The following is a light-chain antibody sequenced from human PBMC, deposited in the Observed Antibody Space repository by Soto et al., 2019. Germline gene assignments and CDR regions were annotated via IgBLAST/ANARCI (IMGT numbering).Light chain of an antibody. Sequence: QSVLTQSPSASASLGASVKLTGTLSSGHSSYAIAWHQQQPEKGPRYLMNLVCDGSHSKGNGIPDRFSGSSSGAERYLTISSLQSEDEAYYYCQTWGPGFVLFGGGTKHTVL. CDR3: QTWGPGFVL. J-gene: IGLJ3*02. CDR2: LVCDGSH. V-gene: IGLV4-69*01. CDR1: SGHSSYA.